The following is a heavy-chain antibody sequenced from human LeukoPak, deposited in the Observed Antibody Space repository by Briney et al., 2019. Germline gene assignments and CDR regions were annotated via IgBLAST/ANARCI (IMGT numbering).Heavy chain of an antibody. CDR3: ASRGIAVAGKGFDP. J-gene: IGHJ5*02. V-gene: IGHV1-2*02. CDR2: INPNSGGT. Sequence: ASVKVSCKASGYTFTDYYMHWVRQAPGQGLEWMGWINPNSGGTNYAQKFQGRVTMTRDTSISTAYMELSSLRSDDTAVYYCASRGIAVAGKGFDPWGQGTLVTVSS. D-gene: IGHD6-19*01. CDR1: GYTFTDYY.